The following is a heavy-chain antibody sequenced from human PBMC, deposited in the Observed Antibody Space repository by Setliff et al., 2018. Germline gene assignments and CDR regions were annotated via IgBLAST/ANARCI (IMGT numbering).Heavy chain of an antibody. CDR2: ISHSGST. J-gene: IGHJ4*02. V-gene: IGHV4-59*04. D-gene: IGHD4-17*01. CDR3: AGGRRYDYGWDFDY. Sequence: PSETLSLTCSVSGGSLTNYYWTWIRQPPGKGLEWIGSISHSGSTYYNPSLRSRVTISLDTSKNQFSPELTSVTAADTAVYYCAGGRRYDYGWDFDYWGQGTLVTVSS. CDR1: GGSLTNYY.